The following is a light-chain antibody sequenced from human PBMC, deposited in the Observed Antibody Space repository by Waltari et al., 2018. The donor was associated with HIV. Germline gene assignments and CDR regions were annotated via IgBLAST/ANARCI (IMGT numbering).Light chain of an antibody. V-gene: IGLV1-51*01. CDR3: GTWDSSLSAWV. CDR1: SSNLGNNY. J-gene: IGLJ3*02. Sequence: QSVLTQPPSVSAAPGQKVTISCSGSSSNLGNNYVTWYQNLPGTAPKLLIYDSNKRPSGIPDRFSGSKSGTSGTLAITGLQTGDEADYYCGTWDSSLSAWVFGGGTKLTVL. CDR2: DSN.